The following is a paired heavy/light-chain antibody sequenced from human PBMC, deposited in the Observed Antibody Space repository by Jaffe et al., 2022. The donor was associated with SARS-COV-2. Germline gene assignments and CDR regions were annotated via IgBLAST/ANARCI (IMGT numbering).Light chain of an antibody. CDR3: QQYKNYPYT. Sequence: DIQMTQSPSTLSASVGDRVTITCRASQSISSWLAWYQQKPGKAPKLLVYQASSLNSGVPSRFSGSGSGTEFTLTISSLQPDDFASFYCQQYKNYPYTFGQGTKLEIK. V-gene: IGKV1-5*03. CDR2: QAS. J-gene: IGKJ2*01. CDR1: QSISSW.
Heavy chain of an antibody. V-gene: IGHV3-23*01. CDR3: AKDAVTTYNWYFDL. CDR2: ISGSGGST. CDR1: GFTFSNYA. J-gene: IGHJ2*01. Sequence: EVQLLESGGGLVQPGGSLRLSCAASGFTFSNYAMTWVRQAAGKGLEWVSVISGSGGSTKYADSVKGRFTISRDNSKNTLYLHMNSLRAEDTAVYYCAKDAVTTYNWYFDLWGRGTLVTVSS. D-gene: IGHD4-17*01.